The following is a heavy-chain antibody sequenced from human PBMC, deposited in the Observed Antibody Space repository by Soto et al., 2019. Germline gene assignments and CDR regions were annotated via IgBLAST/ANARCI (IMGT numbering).Heavy chain of an antibody. Sequence: QVQLVESGGGVVQPGRSLRLSCAASGFTFSSYAMHWVRQAPGKGLEWVAVISYDGSNKYYADSVKGRFTISRDNSNNTLYLQMNSLRAEDTAVYYCARSGGYLEVGMDVWGQGTTVTVSS. CDR1: GFTFSSYA. CDR3: ARSGGYLEVGMDV. CDR2: ISYDGSNK. V-gene: IGHV3-30-3*01. D-gene: IGHD1-1*01. J-gene: IGHJ6*02.